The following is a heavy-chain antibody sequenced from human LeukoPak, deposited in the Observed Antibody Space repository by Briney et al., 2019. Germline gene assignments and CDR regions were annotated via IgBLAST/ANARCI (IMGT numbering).Heavy chain of an antibody. D-gene: IGHD1-7*01. V-gene: IGHV3-30-3*01. J-gene: IGHJ4*02. CDR1: GFTFSSYA. Sequence: GGSLRLSCAASGFTFSSYAMHWVRQAPGKGLEWVAVISYVGSNEYYADSVKGRFTISRDNSKNTLYLQMNSLRAEDTAVYHCASLVTGTSDFDYWGQGTLVTVSS. CDR2: ISYVGSNE. CDR3: ASLVTGTSDFDY.